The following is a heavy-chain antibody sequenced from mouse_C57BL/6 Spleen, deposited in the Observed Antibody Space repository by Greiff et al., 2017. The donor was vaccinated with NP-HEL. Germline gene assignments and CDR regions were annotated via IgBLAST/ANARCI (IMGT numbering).Heavy chain of an antibody. V-gene: IGHV5-4*03. J-gene: IGHJ2*01. D-gene: IGHD2-1*01. CDR1: GFTFSSYA. CDR3: ARGTAYGNYDY. CDR2: ISDGGSYT. Sequence: EVKLMESGGGLVKPGGSLKLSCAASGFTFSSYAMSWVRQTPEKRLEWVATISDGGSYTYYPDNVKGRFTISRDNAKNNLYLQMSHLKSEDTAMYYCARGTAYGNYDYWGQGTTLTVSS.